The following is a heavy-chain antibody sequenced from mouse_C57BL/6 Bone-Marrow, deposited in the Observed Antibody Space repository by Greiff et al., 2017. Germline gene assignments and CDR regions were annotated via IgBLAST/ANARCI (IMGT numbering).Heavy chain of an antibody. D-gene: IGHD2-3*01. CDR2: ISYDGSN. CDR3: ASACDGYRSWFAY. CDR1: GFSITSGYY. V-gene: IGHV3-6*01. Sequence: EVQLLQSGPGLVKPSQSLSLTCSVTGFSITSGYYWNWIRQFPGDKLEWMVYISYDGSNYYNPSLKNRFTITRDTSKNHLFLQLNSVTTEDTATDYGASACDGYRSWFAYWGQGTLVTVSA. J-gene: IGHJ3*01.